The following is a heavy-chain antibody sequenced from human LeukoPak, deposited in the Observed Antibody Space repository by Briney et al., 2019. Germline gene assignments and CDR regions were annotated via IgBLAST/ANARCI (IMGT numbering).Heavy chain of an antibody. D-gene: IGHD6-25*01. V-gene: IGHV4-4*07. CDR1: GGSISSYY. CDR2: IYTSGST. CDR3: AREAAAGYWYFDL. Sequence: PSEILSLTSTVSGGSISSYYWTSIRQPAGKGLEWIGRIYTSGSTNYNSSLKSRVTMSVDPSKNQFSLKLSSVTAADTAVYYCAREAAAGYWYFDLWGRGTLVTVSS. J-gene: IGHJ2*01.